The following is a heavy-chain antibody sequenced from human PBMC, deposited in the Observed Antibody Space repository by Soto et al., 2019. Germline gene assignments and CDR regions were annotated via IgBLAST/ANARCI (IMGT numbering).Heavy chain of an antibody. CDR2: INPNSGGT. D-gene: IGHD2-15*01. J-gene: IGHJ3*02. V-gene: IGHV1-2*04. CDR3: ARSCSGGSCYGAFYI. Sequence: ASVKVSCKASGYTFTGYYMHWVRQAPGQGLEWMGWINPNSGGTNYAQKFQGWVTMTRDTSISTAYMELSRLRSDDTAVCYCARSCSGGSCYGAFYIWGQGTMVTVS. CDR1: GYTFTGYY.